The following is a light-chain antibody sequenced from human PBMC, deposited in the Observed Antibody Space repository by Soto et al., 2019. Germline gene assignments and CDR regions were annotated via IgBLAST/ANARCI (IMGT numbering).Light chain of an antibody. CDR1: SGHSNYA. Sequence: QLVLTLSPSASASLGASVKLTCTLSSGHSNYAIAWHQQQSEKGPRYLMKLNSDGSHSKGDGIPDRFSGSSSGAERYLTISCLQSEDEADYYCQTWGSGIVVFGGGTKLTVL. V-gene: IGLV4-69*01. CDR2: LNSDGSH. J-gene: IGLJ2*01. CDR3: QTWGSGIVV.